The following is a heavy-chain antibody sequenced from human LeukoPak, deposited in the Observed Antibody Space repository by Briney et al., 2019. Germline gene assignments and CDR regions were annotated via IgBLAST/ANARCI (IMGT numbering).Heavy chain of an antibody. Sequence: GRSLRLSCAASGFTFRNYGMHWVRQAPGKGLDWVAVISYDGSNKYYADSVKGRFTISRDNSKNTVYLQMNSLRAEDTAVYYCASPAVWGELSLRYWGQGTLVTVSS. V-gene: IGHV3-30*03. CDR1: GFTFRNYG. D-gene: IGHD3-16*02. CDR2: ISYDGSNK. CDR3: ASPAVWGELSLRY. J-gene: IGHJ4*02.